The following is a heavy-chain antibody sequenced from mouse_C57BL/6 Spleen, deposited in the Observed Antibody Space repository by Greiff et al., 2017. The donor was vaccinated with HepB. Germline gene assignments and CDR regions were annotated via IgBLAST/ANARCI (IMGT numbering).Heavy chain of an antibody. D-gene: IGHD1-1*01. J-gene: IGHJ3*01. CDR3: ARPGSKGEFAY. Sequence: QVQLQQPGAELVMPGASVKLSCKASGYTFTSYWMHWVKQRPGQGLEWIGEIDPSDSYTNYNQKFKGKSTLTVDKSSSTAYMQLSSLTTEDAAVYYCARPGSKGEFAYWGQGTLVTVSA. CDR2: IDPSDSYT. CDR1: GYTFTSYW. V-gene: IGHV1-69*01.